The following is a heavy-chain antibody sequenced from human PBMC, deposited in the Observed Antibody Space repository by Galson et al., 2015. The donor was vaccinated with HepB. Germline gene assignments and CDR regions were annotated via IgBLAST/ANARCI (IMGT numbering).Heavy chain of an antibody. D-gene: IGHD3-3*01. CDR3: AKTPNPYYDFWDVDY. V-gene: IGHV3-23*01. CDR1: GFTFSSYA. CDR2: ISGSGGST. J-gene: IGHJ4*02. Sequence: SLRLSCAASGFTFSSYAMSWVRQAPGKGLEWVSAISGSGGSTYYADSVKGRFTISRDNSKNTLYLQMNSLRAEDTAVYYCAKTPNPYYDFWDVDYWGQGTLATVSS.